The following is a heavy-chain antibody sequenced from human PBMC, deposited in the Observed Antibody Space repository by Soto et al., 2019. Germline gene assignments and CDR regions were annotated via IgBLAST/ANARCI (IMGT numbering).Heavy chain of an antibody. Sequence: PGESLKISCKGSVYSFTSYCISWVRQMPGKGLEWMWRIDPSDSYTNYSPSFQGHVTISADKSISTAYLQWSSLKASDTAMYYCARRPSHYYGMDVWGQGNTVAVS. CDR2: IDPSDSYT. J-gene: IGHJ6*02. V-gene: IGHV5-10-1*01. CDR3: ARRPSHYYGMDV. D-gene: IGHD6-6*01. CDR1: VYSFTSYC.